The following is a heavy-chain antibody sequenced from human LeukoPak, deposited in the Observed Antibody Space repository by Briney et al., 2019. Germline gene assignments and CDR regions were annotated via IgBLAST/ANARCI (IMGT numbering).Heavy chain of an antibody. CDR2: VYDSGNT. D-gene: IGHD6-13*01. V-gene: IGHV4-59*01. CDR3: ARAATAYYYYGMDV. J-gene: IGHJ6*02. Sequence: SETLSLTCTVSGGSISSYYWSWIRQPPGKGLEWIGYVYDSGNTSYNPSLKSRVTISVDTSKNQFSLKLNSVTAADTAVYYCARAATAYYYYGMDVWGQGTTVTVSS. CDR1: GGSISSYY.